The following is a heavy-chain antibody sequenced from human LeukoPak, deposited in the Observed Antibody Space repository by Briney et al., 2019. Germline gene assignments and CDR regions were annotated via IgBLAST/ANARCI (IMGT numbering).Heavy chain of an antibody. V-gene: IGHV3-48*01. CDR2: ISSSSSTI. J-gene: IGHJ2*01. D-gene: IGHD6-19*01. Sequence: PGGSLRLSCAASGFTFSSYSMNWVRQAPGKGLEWVSYISSSSSTIYYADSVKGRFTISRENAKNSLYLQMNSLRAGDTAVYYCVREGSSSAWNNWFFDLWGRGTLVTVSS. CDR3: VREGSSSAWNNWFFDL. CDR1: GFTFSSYS.